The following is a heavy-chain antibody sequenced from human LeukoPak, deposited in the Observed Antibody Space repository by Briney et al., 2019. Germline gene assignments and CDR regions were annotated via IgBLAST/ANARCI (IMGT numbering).Heavy chain of an antibody. Sequence: PGGSLTLSCVGSGFTFSTFWMAWVRQAQGKGLEWVANMKHDRSAKHYVDSVKGRFTISRDNAKNSLYLHMNSLRAEDTAVYYCARDVDGNLDYWGQGTLVTVSS. CDR3: ARDVDGNLDY. CDR2: MKHDRSAK. D-gene: IGHD1-14*01. CDR1: GFTFSTFW. V-gene: IGHV3-7*01. J-gene: IGHJ4*02.